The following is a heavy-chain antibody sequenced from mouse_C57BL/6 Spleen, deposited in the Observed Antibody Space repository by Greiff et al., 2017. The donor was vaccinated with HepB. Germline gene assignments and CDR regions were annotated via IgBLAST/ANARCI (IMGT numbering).Heavy chain of an antibody. CDR1: GYTFTSYW. V-gene: IGHV1-50*01. CDR3: ARGIYDGYYAYFDY. CDR2: IDPSDSYT. Sequence: QVQLQQPGAELVKPGASVKLSCKASGYTFTSYWMQWVKQRPGQGLEWIGEIDPSDSYTNYNQKFKGKATLTVDTSSSTAYMQLSSLTSEDSAVYYCARGIYDGYYAYFDYWGQGTTLTVSS. J-gene: IGHJ2*01. D-gene: IGHD2-3*01.